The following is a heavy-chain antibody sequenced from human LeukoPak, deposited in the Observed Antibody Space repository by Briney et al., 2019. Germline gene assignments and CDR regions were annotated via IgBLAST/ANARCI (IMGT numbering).Heavy chain of an antibody. V-gene: IGHV4-61*01. CDR3: TNFDS. Sequence: PSETLSLTCTVSGGSVSSGSYYWSWIRQPPGKGLEWIGYIYYSGSTNYNPSLKSRVTTSVDTSKNQFSLKLSSVTAADTAVYYCTNFDSWGQGTLVTVSS. CDR1: GGSVSSGSYY. CDR2: IYYSGST. J-gene: IGHJ4*02.